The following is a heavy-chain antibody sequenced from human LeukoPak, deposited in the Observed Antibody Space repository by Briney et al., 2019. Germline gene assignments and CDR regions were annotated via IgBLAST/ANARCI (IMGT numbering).Heavy chain of an antibody. Sequence: SEALSLTCTVSGGSISSYYWSWIRQPPGKGLEWIGYIYYSGSTNYNPSLKSRVTISVDTSKNQFSLKLSSVTAADTAVYYCARDVPMYSGSHLYYYMDVWGKGTTVTVSS. CDR1: GGSISSYY. CDR3: ARDVPMYSGSHLYYYMDV. V-gene: IGHV4-59*01. CDR2: IYYSGST. D-gene: IGHD1-26*01. J-gene: IGHJ6*03.